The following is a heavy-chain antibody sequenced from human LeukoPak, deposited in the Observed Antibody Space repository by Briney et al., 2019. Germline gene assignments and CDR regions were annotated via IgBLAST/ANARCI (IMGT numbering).Heavy chain of an antibody. CDR3: TRFSFGRNWFDP. Sequence: KTSETLSLTCTVSGGSISSSSYYWGWIRQPPGKGLEWIGNIYYRGTTYYNPSLKSRVTISVDTSKNQFSLKLSSVTAADTAVYYCTRFSFGRNWFDPWGQGTLVTVSS. CDR2: IYYRGTT. D-gene: IGHD3-10*01. V-gene: IGHV4-39*01. CDR1: GGSISSSSYY. J-gene: IGHJ5*02.